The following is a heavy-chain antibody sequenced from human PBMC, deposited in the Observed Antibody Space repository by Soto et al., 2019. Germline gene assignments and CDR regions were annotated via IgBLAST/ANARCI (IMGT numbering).Heavy chain of an antibody. Sequence: EVQLLESGGGLVQPGGSLRLSCAASGFTFSTYTMSWVRQAPGKGMECVSAISGTGGSSSYTDSVKGRFTISRDNSKNTRSLQMDSLRAEDTARYYCAKRAVAGRNWYFDLWGRGTLVTVSS. CDR2: ISGTGGSS. CDR1: GFTFSTYT. D-gene: IGHD6-19*01. V-gene: IGHV3-23*01. J-gene: IGHJ2*01. CDR3: AKRAVAGRNWYFDL.